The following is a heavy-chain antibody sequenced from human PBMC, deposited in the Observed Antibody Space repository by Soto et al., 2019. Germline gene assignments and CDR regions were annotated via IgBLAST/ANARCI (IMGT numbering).Heavy chain of an antibody. J-gene: IGHJ4*02. CDR1: GGSISSYY. CDR2: IYYSWST. Sequence: PSETLSLTCTVSGGSISSYYWSWIRQPPGKGLEWIGYIYYSWSTNYNPSLKSRVTISVDTSKNQFSLRLSSVTAADTAVYYCARVSVEVAGTEFDYWGQGTLVTVSS. CDR3: ARVSVEVAGTEFDY. V-gene: IGHV4-59*01. D-gene: IGHD6-19*01.